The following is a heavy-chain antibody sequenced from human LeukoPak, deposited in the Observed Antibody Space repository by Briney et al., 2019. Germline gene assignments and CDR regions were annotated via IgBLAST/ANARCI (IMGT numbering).Heavy chain of an antibody. CDR1: GFTFDDYA. CDR2: ISGDGGST. CDR3: ARVYYDSSGYYYDGYSFDY. Sequence: SGGSLRLSCAASGFTFDDYAMHWVRQAPGKGLEWVSLISGDGGSTYYADSVKGRFTISRDNAKNSLYLQMNSLRAEDTALYYCARVYYDSSGYYYDGYSFDYWGQGTLVTVSS. D-gene: IGHD3-22*01. V-gene: IGHV3-43*02. J-gene: IGHJ4*02.